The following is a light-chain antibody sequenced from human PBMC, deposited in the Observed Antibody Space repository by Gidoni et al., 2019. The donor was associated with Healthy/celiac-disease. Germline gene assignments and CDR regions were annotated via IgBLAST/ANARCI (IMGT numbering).Light chain of an antibody. CDR1: QSVSSY. CDR3: QQRSNWPT. CDR2: DAS. Sequence: DIVLTQSPATLSLSPGERATLSCRASQSVSSYLAWYQQKPGQAPRLLIYDASNRATGSPARCSGSGSGTDFTLTISSLEPEDFAVYYCQQRSNWPTFXPXTKVDIK. V-gene: IGKV3-11*01. J-gene: IGKJ3*01.